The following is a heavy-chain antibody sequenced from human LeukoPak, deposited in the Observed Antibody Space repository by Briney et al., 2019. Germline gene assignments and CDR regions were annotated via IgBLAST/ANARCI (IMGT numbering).Heavy chain of an antibody. D-gene: IGHD3-22*01. CDR3: AKSTGDSSGYYSHDAFDI. V-gene: IGHV3-23*01. J-gene: IGHJ3*02. Sequence: GGSLRLSCAASGFTFSSYGMSWVRQAPGKGLEWVSAISGSGGSTYYADSVKGRFTISRDNSKNTLYLQMNSLRTEDTAVYYCAKSTGDSSGYYSHDAFDIWGQGTMVTVSS. CDR2: ISGSGGST. CDR1: GFTFSSYG.